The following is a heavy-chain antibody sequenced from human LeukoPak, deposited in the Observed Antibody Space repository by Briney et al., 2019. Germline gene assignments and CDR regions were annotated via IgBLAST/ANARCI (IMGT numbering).Heavy chain of an antibody. CDR1: GFTFSSYG. D-gene: IGHD5-18*01. CDR2: ISYDGSNK. CDR3: AKDSETVDTAMVYYYYYGMDV. J-gene: IGHJ6*02. V-gene: IGHV3-30*18. Sequence: GGSLRLSCAASGFTFSSYGMHWVRQAPGKGLEWVAVISYDGSNKYYAGSVKGRFTISRDNSKNTLYLQMNSLRAEDTAVYYCAKDSETVDTAMVYYYYYGMDVWGQGTTVTVSS.